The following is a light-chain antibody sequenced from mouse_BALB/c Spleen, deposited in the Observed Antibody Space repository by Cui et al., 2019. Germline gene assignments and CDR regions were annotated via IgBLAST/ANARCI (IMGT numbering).Light chain of an antibody. V-gene: IGKV6-32*01. Sequence: SILMTQTLKFLLVSAGDRVTINCKASQSVSNDVAWYQQKPGQSPKLLIYYASNRYTGVPDRFTGSRYGTDFTFTISTVQAEDLAVYFWQQDYSSPRTFGAGTKLELK. CDR1: QSVSND. J-gene: IGKJ5*01. CDR3: QQDYSSPRT. CDR2: YAS.